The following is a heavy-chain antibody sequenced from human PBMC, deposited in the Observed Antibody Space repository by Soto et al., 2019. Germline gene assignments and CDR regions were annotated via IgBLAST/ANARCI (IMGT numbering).Heavy chain of an antibody. CDR3: ARAWSTWVDY. Sequence: QLQLQESGPGLVKPSQTLSLTCAVSGGSISSGGYSWSWIRQPPGKGLEWIGYIYHSGSTYYNPPLKSRVAISEDRSKNQFSLKLSSVTAADTAVYYCARAWSTWVDYWGQGTLVTVSS. CDR1: GGSISSGGYS. D-gene: IGHD1-26*01. V-gene: IGHV4-30-2*01. J-gene: IGHJ4*02. CDR2: IYHSGST.